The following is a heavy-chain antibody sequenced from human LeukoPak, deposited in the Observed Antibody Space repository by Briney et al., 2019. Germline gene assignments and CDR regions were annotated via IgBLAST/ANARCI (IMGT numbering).Heavy chain of an antibody. J-gene: IGHJ4*02. CDR1: GFSFRDYW. V-gene: IGHV3-7*01. CDR2: IEPGGSGK. Sequence: GGSLRLSCAASGFSFRDYWMSWVRQAPGKGLEWVADIEPGGSGKTYVDSVKGRFTISRDNAQQSLYLQMDTLTAEDTAVYYCVTSWVRQQRDFWGQGTLVTVSS. D-gene: IGHD3-10*01. CDR3: VTSWVRQQRDF.